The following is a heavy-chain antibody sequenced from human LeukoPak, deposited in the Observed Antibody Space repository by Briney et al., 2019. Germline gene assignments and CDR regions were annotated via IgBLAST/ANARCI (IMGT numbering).Heavy chain of an antibody. Sequence: GGSLRLSCEASGFTFDDYAMTWVRQAPGKGLEWVSGISGSGGSTYYADSVKGRFPISRDNSKNTLYLQMNSLRAEDTAVYYCAKVVVGDDFWSGYYSDYWGQGTLVTVSS. V-gene: IGHV3-23*01. CDR3: AKVVVGDDFWSGYYSDY. D-gene: IGHD3-3*01. J-gene: IGHJ4*02. CDR1: GFTFDDYA. CDR2: ISGSGGST.